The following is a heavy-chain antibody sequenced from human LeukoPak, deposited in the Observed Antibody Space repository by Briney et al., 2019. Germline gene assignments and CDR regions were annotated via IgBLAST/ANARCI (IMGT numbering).Heavy chain of an antibody. D-gene: IGHD6-13*01. CDR3: ARDHGSSWTTWYYYYMDV. V-gene: IGHV3-7*01. J-gene: IGHJ6*03. CDR1: GFTFSSYW. Sequence: PGGSLRLSCAASGFTFSSYWMSWVRQAPGKGLEGVADIKQDGSEKYYVDSVKGRLTISRDNAKNSLYLQMNSLRAEDTAVYYCARDHGSSWTTWYYYYMDVWGKGTTVTVSS. CDR2: IKQDGSEK.